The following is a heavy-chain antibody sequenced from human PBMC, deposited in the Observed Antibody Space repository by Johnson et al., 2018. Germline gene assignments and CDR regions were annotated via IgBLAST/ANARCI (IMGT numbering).Heavy chain of an antibody. CDR3: AKGGMVVTNIQYLPH. Sequence: QVQLVQSGGGVDQPGRSLRLSCAASGFTFSTYGMHWVRQAPGKGLEWVAVLSYDGSEKYYADSVKGRFTISRDNSKNTLYLQLNSRRAEDTAVYHCAKGGMVVTNIQYLPHCGQGTLVTVSS. D-gene: IGHD2-21*02. V-gene: IGHV3-30*18. CDR1: GFTFSTYG. CDR2: LSYDGSEK. J-gene: IGHJ1*01.